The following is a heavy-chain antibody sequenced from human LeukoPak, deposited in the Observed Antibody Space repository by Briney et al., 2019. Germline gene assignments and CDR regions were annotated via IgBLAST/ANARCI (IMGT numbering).Heavy chain of an antibody. Sequence: GGSLRLSCAASGFTLDDYAMHWVRQAPGKGLEWVSLISGDGGSTYYADSVKGRFTISRDNSKNSLYLQMNSLRTEDTALYYCAKPATTAMAHWFDPWGQGTLVTVSS. CDR2: ISGDGGST. CDR1: GFTLDDYA. V-gene: IGHV3-43*02. J-gene: IGHJ5*02. D-gene: IGHD5-18*01. CDR3: AKPATTAMAHWFDP.